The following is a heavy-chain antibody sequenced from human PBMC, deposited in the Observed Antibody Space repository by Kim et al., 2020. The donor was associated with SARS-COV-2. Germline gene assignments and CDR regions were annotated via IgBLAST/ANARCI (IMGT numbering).Heavy chain of an antibody. J-gene: IGHJ5*02. V-gene: IGHV4-61*02. CDR3: ARGINWFDP. CDR1: GGSISSGSYY. D-gene: IGHD3-10*01. Sequence: SETLSLTCTVSGGSISSGSYYWSWIRQPAGKGLEWIGRIYTSGSTNYNPSLKSRVTISVDTSKNQFSLKLSSVTAADTAVYYCARGINWFDPWGQGTLVTVSS. CDR2: IYTSGST.